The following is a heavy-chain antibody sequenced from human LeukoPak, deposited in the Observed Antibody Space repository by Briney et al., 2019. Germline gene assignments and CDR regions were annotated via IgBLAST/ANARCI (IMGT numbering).Heavy chain of an antibody. CDR3: AKDQYYYDSSGYYPLDY. CDR2: MSYDGSNK. D-gene: IGHD3-22*01. V-gene: IGHV3-30*18. J-gene: IGHJ4*02. CDR1: GFTFSSYG. Sequence: GRSLRLSCAASGFTFSSYGMHWVRQAPGKGLEWVAVMSYDGSNKYYADSVKGRFTISRDNSKNTLYLQMNSLRAEDTAVYYCAKDQYYYDSSGYYPLDYWGQGTLVTVSA.